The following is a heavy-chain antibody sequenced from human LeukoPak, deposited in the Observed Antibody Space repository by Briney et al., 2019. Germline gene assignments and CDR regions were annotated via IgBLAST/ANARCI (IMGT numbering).Heavy chain of an antibody. CDR3: ARDRDGYNHDAFDI. CDR1: GFTFSDYY. Sequence: PGGSLRLSCAASGFTFSDYYMSWVRQAPGRGLEWVSYISSSDNTIYYADSLKGRFTISRDNAKNSLYLQMDSLRAEDTALYYCARDRDGYNHDAFDIWGQGTLVTVSS. D-gene: IGHD5-24*01. CDR2: ISSSDNTI. V-gene: IGHV3-11*04. J-gene: IGHJ3*02.